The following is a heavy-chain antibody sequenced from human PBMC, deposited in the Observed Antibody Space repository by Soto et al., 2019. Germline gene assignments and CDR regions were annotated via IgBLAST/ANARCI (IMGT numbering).Heavy chain of an antibody. V-gene: IGHV3-74*01. CDR1: GFPFSSYW. D-gene: IGHD3-9*01. J-gene: IGHJ4*02. Sequence: DVQLVESGGDSVQPGGSLRLSCAASGFPFSSYWMHCVRHTPGKGLQWVSRISGDGTTIYYADSVTSRFTVSTDNAKNTPSLQMSGLGAEDPAVYYSAREYYGLLTGIYNDHWGQGTLVSVSS. CDR3: AREYYGLLTGIYNDH. CDR2: ISGDGTTI.